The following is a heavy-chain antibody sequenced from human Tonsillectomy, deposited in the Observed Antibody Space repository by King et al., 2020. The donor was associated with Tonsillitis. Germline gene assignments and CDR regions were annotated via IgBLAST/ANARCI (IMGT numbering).Heavy chain of an antibody. CDR2: IYSGDSST. Sequence: VQLVESGGGLVQPGGSLRLSCAASGFTFSSYAMNWVRQAPGKGLEWVSVIYSGDSSTYYGDSVKGRFTISRDNSKNTLYLQMNSLRDEDTAVYYCAKERPNWNYFDSWGQGTLVTVSS. J-gene: IGHJ4*02. CDR1: GFTFSSYA. CDR3: AKERPNWNYFDS. D-gene: IGHD1-1*01. V-gene: IGHV3-23*03.